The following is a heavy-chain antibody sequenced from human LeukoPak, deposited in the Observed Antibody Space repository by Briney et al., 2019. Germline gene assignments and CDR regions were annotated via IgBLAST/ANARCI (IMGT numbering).Heavy chain of an antibody. CDR3: ARGSRRWLQFDLDY. D-gene: IGHD5-24*01. Sequence: SETLSLTCTVSGGSISSYYWSWIRQPPGKGLEWIGEINHSGSTNYNPSLKSRVTISVDTSKNQFSLKLSSVTAADTAVYYCARGSRRWLQFDLDYWGQGTLVTVSS. CDR2: INHSGST. V-gene: IGHV4-34*01. CDR1: GGSISSYY. J-gene: IGHJ4*02.